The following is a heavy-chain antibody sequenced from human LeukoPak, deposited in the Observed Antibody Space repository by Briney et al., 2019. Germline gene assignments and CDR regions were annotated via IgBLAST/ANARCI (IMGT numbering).Heavy chain of an antibody. V-gene: IGHV4-34*01. CDR1: GGSFSGYY. Sequence: SETLSLTCAVYGGSFSGYYWSWIRQPPGKGLEWIGEINHSGSTNYNPSLKSRVAISVDTSKNQFSLKLSSVTAADTAVYYCARIAVAFDPWGQGTLVTVSS. D-gene: IGHD6-19*01. CDR2: INHSGST. J-gene: IGHJ5*02. CDR3: ARIAVAFDP.